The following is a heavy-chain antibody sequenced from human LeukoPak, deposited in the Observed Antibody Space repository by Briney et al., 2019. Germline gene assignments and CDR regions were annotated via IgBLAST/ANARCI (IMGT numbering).Heavy chain of an antibody. CDR3: ARRKGGATDDAFDI. V-gene: IGHV5-51*01. Sequence: GESLQISCKGSGDSFTSYWIGWGSQMPGKGLEWMGIIYPGDSDTRYSPSFQGQVTISADKSISTAYLQWSSLKASDTAMYYCARRKGGATDDAFDIWGQGTMVTVSS. CDR1: GDSFTSYW. D-gene: IGHD1-26*01. J-gene: IGHJ3*02. CDR2: IYPGDSDT.